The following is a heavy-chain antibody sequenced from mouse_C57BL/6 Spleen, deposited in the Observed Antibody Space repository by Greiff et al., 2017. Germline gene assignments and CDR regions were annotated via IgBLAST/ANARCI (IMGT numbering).Heavy chain of an antibody. Sequence: VQLQQPGAELVRPGSSVKLSCKASGYTFTSYWLHWVQQRPIQGLEWIGNIDPSDSETHYNQKFKDKATLTVDKSSSTAYMQLSSLTSEDSAVYYCARGTGKNFDYWGQGTTLTVSS. CDR1: GYTFTSYW. V-gene: IGHV1-52*01. D-gene: IGHD4-1*01. CDR3: ARGTGKNFDY. J-gene: IGHJ2*01. CDR2: IDPSDSET.